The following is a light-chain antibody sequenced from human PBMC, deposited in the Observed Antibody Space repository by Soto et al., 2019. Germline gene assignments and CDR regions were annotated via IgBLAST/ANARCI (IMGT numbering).Light chain of an antibody. V-gene: IGLV1-40*01. J-gene: IGLJ1*01. CDR3: QSYDSSLSDV. Sequence: QLVLTQPPSVSEAPGQRVTISCTGSSSNIGAGYEAHWYQQVPGTAPKLLIYENNNRPSGVPDRFSGSKSGTSASLAITGLQAEDEAEYYCQSYDSSLSDVFGTGTKLTVL. CDR2: ENN. CDR1: SSNIGAGYE.